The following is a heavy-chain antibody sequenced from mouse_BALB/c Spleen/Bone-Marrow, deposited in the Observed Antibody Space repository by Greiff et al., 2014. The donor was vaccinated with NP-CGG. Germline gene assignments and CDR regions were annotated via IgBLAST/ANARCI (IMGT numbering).Heavy chain of an antibody. CDR2: IYPGNVNT. D-gene: IGHD6-2*01. V-gene: IGHV1S56*01. CDR3: ARSLSRYAMDY. J-gene: IGHJ4*01. Sequence: QVQLQQPGPELVKPGASVRISCKASGYTFTSYYIHWVKQRPGQGLEWIGWIYPGNVNTKYNEKFKGKATLTADKSSSTAYMQLSSLTSEDSAVYFCARSLSRYAMDYWGQGTSVTVSS. CDR1: GYTFTSYY.